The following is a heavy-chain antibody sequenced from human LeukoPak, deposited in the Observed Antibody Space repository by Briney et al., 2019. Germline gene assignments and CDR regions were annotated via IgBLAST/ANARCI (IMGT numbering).Heavy chain of an antibody. D-gene: IGHD3-3*01. CDR1: GDTLTEFS. V-gene: IGHV1-24*01. CDR2: FDPEDGET. CDR3: ATPYYDFWRGFVY. J-gene: IGHJ4*02. Sequence: ASVKVSCKVSGDTLTEFSMHWVRQAPGKGLGWVGGFDPEDGETSYAQKFQGRVTLTEDKSTDTAYMELSSLRAEDTAVYSCATPYYDFWRGFVYWGQGTLVTVSS.